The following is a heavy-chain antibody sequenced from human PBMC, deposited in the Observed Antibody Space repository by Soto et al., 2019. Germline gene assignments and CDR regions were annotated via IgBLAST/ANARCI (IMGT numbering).Heavy chain of an antibody. CDR1: GGSFSGYY. D-gene: IGHD1-26*01. CDR2: INHSGST. V-gene: IGHV4-34*01. Sequence: SETLSLTCAVYGGSFSGYYWSWIRQPPGKGLEWIGEINHSGSTNYNPSLKIRVTISVDTSKNQFSLKLSSGTAADTAVYYCAGKGWELRQAFDIWGQGTMVTVSS. J-gene: IGHJ3*02. CDR3: AGKGWELRQAFDI.